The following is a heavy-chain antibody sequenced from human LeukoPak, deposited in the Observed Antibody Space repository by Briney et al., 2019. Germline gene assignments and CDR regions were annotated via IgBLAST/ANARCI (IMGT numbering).Heavy chain of an antibody. CDR2: IYYSGST. Sequence: ASETLSLTCTVSGGSISSSSYYWGWIRQPPGKGLEWIGSIYYSGSTYYNPSLKSRVTISVDTSKNQFSLKLGSVTAADTAVYYCARHEELLRNFDYWGQGTLVTVSS. CDR1: GGSISSSSYY. CDR3: ARHEELLRNFDY. J-gene: IGHJ4*02. D-gene: IGHD1-26*01. V-gene: IGHV4-39*01.